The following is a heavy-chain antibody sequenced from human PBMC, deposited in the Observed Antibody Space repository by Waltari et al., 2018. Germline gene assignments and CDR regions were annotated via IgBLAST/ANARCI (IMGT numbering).Heavy chain of an antibody. CDR3: ARGLRFTESLDF. CDR1: GYTFTTYA. D-gene: IGHD3-3*01. CDR2: IHPSSANP. J-gene: IGHJ4*02. Sequence: QVQLVQPASELRKPGSSVMISCTTSGYTFTTYAINWVRQAPGQGPEWMGWIHPSSANPTYARGFIGRFVFSLDRSVSTAYLEISDLKTEDTAVYYCARGLRFTESLDFWGRGTLVTVSS. V-gene: IGHV7-4-1*02.